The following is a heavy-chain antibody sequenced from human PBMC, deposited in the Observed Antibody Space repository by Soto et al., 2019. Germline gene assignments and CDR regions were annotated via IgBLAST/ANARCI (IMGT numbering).Heavy chain of an antibody. CDR1: GYTFTSYA. CDR2: INAGNGNT. V-gene: IGHV1-3*01. D-gene: IGHD3-16*01. J-gene: IGHJ5*02. CDR3: GRDRILGVGGVLGGFAP. Sequence: QVQLVQSGAEVKKPGASVKVSCKASGYTFTSYAMHWVRQAPGQRLEWMGWINAGNGNTKYSQKFRGRVTITRDTSATTAERGRSSVSWEEGVFFSCGRDRILGVGGVLGGFAPGGQEPLVPSSS.